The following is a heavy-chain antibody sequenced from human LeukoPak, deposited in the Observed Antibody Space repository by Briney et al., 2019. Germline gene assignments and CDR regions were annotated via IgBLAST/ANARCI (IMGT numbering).Heavy chain of an antibody. V-gene: IGHV1-2*02. D-gene: IGHD3-9*01. Sequence: ASVKVSCKASGDTFTGYYMHWVRQAPGQGLEWMGWINPNSGGTNYARKFQGRVTMTRDTSITTAYMELSRLRSDDTAVYYCAMGDRLLDYWGQGTLVTVSS. CDR3: AMGDRLLDY. CDR2: INPNSGGT. CDR1: GDTFTGYY. J-gene: IGHJ4*02.